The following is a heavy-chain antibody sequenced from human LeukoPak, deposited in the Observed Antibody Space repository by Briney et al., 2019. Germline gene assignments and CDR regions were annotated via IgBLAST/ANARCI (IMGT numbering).Heavy chain of an antibody. CDR1: GYTLTELS. J-gene: IGHJ1*01. CDR2: FDPEDGET. D-gene: IGHD6-13*01. CDR3: AAQQLVRFVLRFQH. Sequence: ASVKVSCKVSGYTLTELSMHWVRQAPGKGLEWMGRFDPEDGETIYAQKFQGRVTMTEDTSTNTAYMELSSLRSEDTAVYYCAAQQLVRFVLRFQHWGQGTLVTVSS. V-gene: IGHV1-24*01.